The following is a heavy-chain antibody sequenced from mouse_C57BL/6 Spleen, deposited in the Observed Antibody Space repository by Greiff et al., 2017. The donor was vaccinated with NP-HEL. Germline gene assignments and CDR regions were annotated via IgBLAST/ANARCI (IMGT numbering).Heavy chain of an antibody. V-gene: IGHV5-9-1*02. CDR2: ISSGGDYI. Sequence: EVNVVESGEGLVKPGGSLKLSCAASGFTFSSYAMSWVRQTPEKRLEWVAYISSGGDYIYYADTVKGRFTISRDNARNTLYLQMSSLKSEDTAMYYCTRDKDYYGSLGAMDYWGQGTSVTVSS. CDR1: GFTFSSYA. D-gene: IGHD1-1*01. J-gene: IGHJ4*01. CDR3: TRDKDYYGSLGAMDY.